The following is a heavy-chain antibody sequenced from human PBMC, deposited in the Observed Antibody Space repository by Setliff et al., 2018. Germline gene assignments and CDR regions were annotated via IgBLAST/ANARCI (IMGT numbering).Heavy chain of an antibody. CDR3: SRLVRFCTTSTCQGASASEH. Sequence: ASVKVSCKASGYTFTDYIINWVRQAPGQGLEWVGWISPHTGKTYFAQKLQGRVTMTTDTSAETAYMELRSLRSDDTAVYYCSRLVRFCTTSTCQGASASEHWGQGTLVTVPS. V-gene: IGHV1-18*01. J-gene: IGHJ4*02. CDR2: ISPHTGKT. D-gene: IGHD2-8*01. CDR1: GYTFTDYI.